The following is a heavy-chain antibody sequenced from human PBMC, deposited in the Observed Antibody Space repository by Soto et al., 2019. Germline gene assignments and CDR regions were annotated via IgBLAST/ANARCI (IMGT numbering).Heavy chain of an antibody. V-gene: IGHV1-18*04. D-gene: IGHD2-2*01. CDR3: AREVGHMDV. J-gene: IGHJ6*02. Sequence: ASVKVSCKASGYTFTTYGVNWVRQAPGQGLEWMGWVSPYNGDTTYAQNFQGRVTMTTDTSTGTAYMEPRSLRSDDTAVYYCAREVGHMDVWGQGTTVTVSS. CDR2: VSPYNGDT. CDR1: GYTFTTYG.